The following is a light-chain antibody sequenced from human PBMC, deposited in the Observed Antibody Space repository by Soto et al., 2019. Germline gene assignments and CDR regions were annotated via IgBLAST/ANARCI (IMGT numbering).Light chain of an antibody. V-gene: IGKV3-15*01. CDR2: YAS. J-gene: IGKJ5*01. CDR1: QSVRNN. CDR3: HQYNNWPPIT. Sequence: EIMMTQSPATLSVSPGERATLSCRASQSVRNNLAWYQQKPGQAPRLLIYYASTRATGIPARFSGSGSGTEFTLTISSLPAKAFALYYFHQYNNWPPITFGQGTRLEIK.